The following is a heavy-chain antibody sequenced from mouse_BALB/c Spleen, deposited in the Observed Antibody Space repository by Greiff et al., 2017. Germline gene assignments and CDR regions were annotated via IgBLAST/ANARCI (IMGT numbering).Heavy chain of an antibody. D-gene: IGHD1-1*01. J-gene: IGHJ4*01. CDR1: GYAFSSYW. CDR2: IYPGDGDT. Sequence: QVQLKESGAELVRPGSSVKISCKASGYAFSSYWMNWVKQRPGQGLEWIGQIYPGDGDTNYNGKFKGKATLTADKSSSTAYMQLSSLTSEDSAVYFCAYYYGSSYAYAMDYGGQGTSVTVSS. V-gene: IGHV1-80*01. CDR3: AYYYGSSYAYAMDY.